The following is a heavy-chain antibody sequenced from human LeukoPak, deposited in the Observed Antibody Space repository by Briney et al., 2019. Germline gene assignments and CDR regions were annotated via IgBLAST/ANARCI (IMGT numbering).Heavy chain of an antibody. V-gene: IGHV4-39*07. Sequence: SETLSLTCTVSGGSISSSSYYWGWLRQPPGKGREWIGSIYDSGSTYYNPSLKSRVNMSVHTSKKQFSLKLSSVTAADTAVYYCARPGGHYFDYWGQGTLVTVSS. J-gene: IGHJ4*02. D-gene: IGHD3-10*01. CDR1: GGSISSSSYY. CDR3: ARPGGHYFDY. CDR2: IYDSGST.